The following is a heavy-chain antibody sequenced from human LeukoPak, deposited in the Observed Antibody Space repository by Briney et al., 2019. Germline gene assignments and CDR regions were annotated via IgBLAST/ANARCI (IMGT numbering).Heavy chain of an antibody. Sequence: ASVKVSCKASGGTFSSYAISWVRQAPGQGLEWMGWMNPNSGNTGYAQKFQGRVTMTRNTSISTAYMELSSLRSEDTAVYYCARGLAFGGQEVDPWGQGTLVTVSS. D-gene: IGHD3-10*01. CDR3: ARGLAFGGQEVDP. V-gene: IGHV1-8*02. J-gene: IGHJ5*02. CDR1: GGTFSSYA. CDR2: MNPNSGNT.